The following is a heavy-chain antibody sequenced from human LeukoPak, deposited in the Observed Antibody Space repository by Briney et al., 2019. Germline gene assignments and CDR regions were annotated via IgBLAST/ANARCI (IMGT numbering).Heavy chain of an antibody. CDR2: IDSSGGYM. J-gene: IGHJ4*02. CDR3: LRGDRRDY. V-gene: IGHV3-21*06. Sequence: GGSLRLSCEASGLTFNTYSMNWARQAPGRGLEWVSSIDSSGGYMFYADSVKGRFIISRDNAKDSLYLQMNSLRVEDTAVYYCLRGDRRDYWGQGTLVTVSS. CDR1: GLTFNTYS.